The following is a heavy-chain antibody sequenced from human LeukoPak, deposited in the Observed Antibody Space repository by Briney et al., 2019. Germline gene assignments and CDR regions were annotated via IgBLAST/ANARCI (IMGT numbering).Heavy chain of an antibody. CDR3: AIRGTNWGRFDY. D-gene: IGHD7-27*01. CDR2: IHYSGST. J-gene: IGHJ4*02. CDR1: GGSISSSSYY. Sequence: PSETLSLTCTVSGGSISSSSYYWGWIRQPPGKGLEWIGTIHYSGSTYYNPSLRSRVTMSVDTSKNQLSLKLSSVTAADTAVYYCAIRGTNWGRFDYWGQGSLVTVSS. V-gene: IGHV4-39*01.